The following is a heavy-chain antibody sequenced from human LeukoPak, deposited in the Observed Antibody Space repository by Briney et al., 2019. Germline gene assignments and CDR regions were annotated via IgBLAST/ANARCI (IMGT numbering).Heavy chain of an antibody. CDR3: AKDFGYSCDY. CDR2: TRYDGTNK. J-gene: IGHJ4*02. Sequence: PGGSLRLSCPASGFTFSNYGMHWVRQAQGKGLEWVAFTRYDGTNKYYADSVMGRFTISRDNSKNTLYLQMNSLRAEDTAVYYCAKDFGYSCDYWGQGTLVTVSS. CDR1: GFTFSNYG. D-gene: IGHD5-18*01. V-gene: IGHV3-30*02.